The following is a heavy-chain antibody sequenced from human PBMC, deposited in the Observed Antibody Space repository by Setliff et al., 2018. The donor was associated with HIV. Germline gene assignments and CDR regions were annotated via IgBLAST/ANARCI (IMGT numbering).Heavy chain of an antibody. Sequence: GGSLRLSCAASGFTFSSYWMHWVRQAPGEGLVWVSRINTDGSRTTYADSVKGRFTISRDNAKNTLYLQMNSLRAEDTAVYYCARGDYSSRYDYWGQGTLVTVSS. CDR2: INTDGSRT. D-gene: IGHD6-13*01. CDR3: ARGDYSSRYDY. J-gene: IGHJ4*02. V-gene: IGHV3-74*01. CDR1: GFTFSSYW.